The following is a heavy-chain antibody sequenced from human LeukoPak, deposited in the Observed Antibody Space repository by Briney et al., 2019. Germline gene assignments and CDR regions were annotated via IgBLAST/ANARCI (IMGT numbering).Heavy chain of an antibody. J-gene: IGHJ5*01. V-gene: IGHV3-7*01. CDR1: GFTFSSYS. D-gene: IGHD6-13*01. CDR2: IKQDESEK. CDR3: ARPYSISWELDS. Sequence: GGSLRLSCAASGFTFSSYSMNWVRQAPGKGLEWVATIKQDESEKYYVDSVKGRFTISRDNAKNSLYLKMNSLRAEDTAVYYCARPYSISWELDSWGQGTLVTVSS.